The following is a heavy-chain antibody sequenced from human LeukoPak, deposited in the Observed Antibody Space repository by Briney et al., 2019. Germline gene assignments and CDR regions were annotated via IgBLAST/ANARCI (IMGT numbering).Heavy chain of an antibody. CDR3: ARPSDPGYPSALTLDY. CDR1: GFTFSSYG. V-gene: IGHV3-30*03. Sequence: GGSLRLSCAASGFTFSSYGMHWVRQAPGKGLEWVAVISYDGSNKYYADSVKGRFTISRDNSKNTLYLQMNSLRAEDTAVYYCARPSDPGYPSALTLDYWGQGTLVTVSS. CDR2: ISYDGSNK. J-gene: IGHJ4*02. D-gene: IGHD3-16*02.